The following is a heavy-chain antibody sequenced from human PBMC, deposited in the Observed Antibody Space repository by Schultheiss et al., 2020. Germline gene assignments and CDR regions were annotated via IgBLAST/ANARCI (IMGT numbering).Heavy chain of an antibody. J-gene: IGHJ6*02. D-gene: IGHD3-16*01. CDR1: GFTFSNAW. V-gene: IGHV3-48*04. CDR3: ARDGGDYGMDV. CDR2: ISTGSRTI. Sequence: GGSLRLSCAASGFTFSNAWMNWVRQAPGQGLEWISYISTGSRTIYYSDSVKGRFTISRDNAKNSLYLQMNSLRAEDTAVYYCARDGGDYGMDVWGQGTTVTVSS.